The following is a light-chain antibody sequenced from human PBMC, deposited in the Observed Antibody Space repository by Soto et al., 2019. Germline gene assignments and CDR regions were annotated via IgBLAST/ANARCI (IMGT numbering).Light chain of an antibody. CDR1: SSDVGAYNY. V-gene: IGLV2-8*01. CDR3: SSFASSNTWV. J-gene: IGLJ3*02. CDR2: EVT. Sequence: QSALTLPPSASGSPGQSVTISCTGTSSDVGAYNYVSWYQQHAGKAPKLVIYEVTKWPSGVPDRFSGSKSANTASLTVSGLQAEDEAHYYCSSFASSNTWVFGRGTKVTVL.